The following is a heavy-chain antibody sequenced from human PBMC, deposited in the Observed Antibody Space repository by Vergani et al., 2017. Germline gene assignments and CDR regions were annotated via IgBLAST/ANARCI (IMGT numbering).Heavy chain of an antibody. CDR3: AKHFRGWGIDY. CDR1: GITLSNYD. D-gene: IGHD3-16*01. Sequence: QVQLVESGGGVVQRGGSLRLSCATTGITLSNYDMQWIRQGQGKGLEFVAFIQFDGSNQDYADSVKGRFTLSRDFSKNTLYLQMNSLRTDDTATYYCAKHFRGWGIDYWGQGTQVIVSS. J-gene: IGHJ4*02. CDR2: IQFDGSNQ. V-gene: IGHV3-30*02.